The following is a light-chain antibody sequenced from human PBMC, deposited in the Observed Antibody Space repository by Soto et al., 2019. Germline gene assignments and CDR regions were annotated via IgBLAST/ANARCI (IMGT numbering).Light chain of an antibody. V-gene: IGKV3-15*01. CDR3: QQYNNWPWT. CDR1: HSRRRN. J-gene: IGKJ1*01. Sequence: EVVLTQSPGTLSFSPGERATLSCSASHSRRRNYIAWYQQRPGRAPRLLIYGASSRATGIPARFSGSGSGTEFTLTISSLQSEDFVVYYCQQYNNWPWTFGQGTKVDIK. CDR2: GAS.